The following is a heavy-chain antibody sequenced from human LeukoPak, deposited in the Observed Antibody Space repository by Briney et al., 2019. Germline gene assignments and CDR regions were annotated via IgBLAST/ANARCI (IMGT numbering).Heavy chain of an antibody. CDR2: INAGIGNT. CDR3: AKVRSGGGLDY. CDR1: GYTFTNYA. J-gene: IGHJ4*02. D-gene: IGHD3-3*01. V-gene: IGHV1-3*01. Sequence: ASVKVSCKASGYTFTNYALHWVRQAPGQRLEWMGWINAGIGNTKYSQKFQGRVTITRDTSASTAYMELSSLRSEDTAAYYCAKVRSGGGLDYWGREPWSPSPQ.